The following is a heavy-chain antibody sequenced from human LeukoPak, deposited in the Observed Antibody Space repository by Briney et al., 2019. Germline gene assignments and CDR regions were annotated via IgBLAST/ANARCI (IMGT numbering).Heavy chain of an antibody. CDR2: INTNTGNP. CDR3: ARDFMEFPKPLWGSPYYYDSSGYPSGAFDI. D-gene: IGHD3-22*01. CDR1: GYTFTSYG. J-gene: IGHJ3*02. Sequence: ASVKVSCKASGYTFTSYGISWVRQAPGQGLEWMGWINTNTGNPTYAQGFTGRFVFSLDTSVSTAYLQISSLKAEDTAVYYCARDFMEFPKPLWGSPYYYDSSGYPSGAFDIWGQGTMVTVSS. V-gene: IGHV7-4-1*02.